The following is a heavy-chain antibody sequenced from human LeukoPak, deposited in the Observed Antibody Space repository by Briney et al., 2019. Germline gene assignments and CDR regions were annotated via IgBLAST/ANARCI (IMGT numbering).Heavy chain of an antibody. CDR1: GFTFSNYW. J-gene: IGHJ4*02. D-gene: IGHD3-22*01. CDR3: ARVDSAEKRDFDY. CDR2: IKEGGSEK. Sequence: GGSLRLSCAASGFTFSNYWMAWVRQAPGKGLEWVANIKEGGSEKYYVDSVKGRFTISRDNAKNSAFLQMNSLRAEDTAVYYCARVDSAEKRDFDYWGQGTLVTVSS. V-gene: IGHV3-7*01.